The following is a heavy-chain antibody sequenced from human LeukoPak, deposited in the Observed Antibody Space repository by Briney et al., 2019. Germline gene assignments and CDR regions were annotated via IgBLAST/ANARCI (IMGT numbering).Heavy chain of an antibody. V-gene: IGHV3-9*01. CDR1: GFTFDDYA. Sequence: GRSLRLSCAASGFTFDDYAMHWVRQAPGKGLEWVSGISWNSGSIGYADSVKGRFTISRDNAKNSLYLQMNSLRAEDTALYYCAKLGRGNPADFDYWGQGTLVTVSS. CDR2: ISWNSGSI. J-gene: IGHJ4*02. D-gene: IGHD4-23*01. CDR3: AKLGRGNPADFDY.